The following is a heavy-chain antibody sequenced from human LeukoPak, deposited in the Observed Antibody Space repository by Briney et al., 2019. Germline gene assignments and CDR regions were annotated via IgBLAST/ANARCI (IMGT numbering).Heavy chain of an antibody. V-gene: IGHV1-2*04. J-gene: IGHJ5*02. D-gene: IGHD3-10*01. CDR2: INPNSGGT. Sequence: ASVKVSCKASGYTFTGYYMHWVRQAPGQGLEWMGWINPNSGGTNYAQKFQGWVTMTRDTSISTAYMELSRLGSDDTAVYYCARAGPMVRGVIASWFDPWGQGTLVTVSS. CDR1: GYTFTGYY. CDR3: ARAGPMVRGVIASWFDP.